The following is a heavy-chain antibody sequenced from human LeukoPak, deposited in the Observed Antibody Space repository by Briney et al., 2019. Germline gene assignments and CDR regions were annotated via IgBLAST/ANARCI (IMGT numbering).Heavy chain of an antibody. V-gene: IGHV3-48*03. CDR1: GFTFSSYE. CDR3: ASQLRFSEWPGGYMDV. J-gene: IGHJ6*03. Sequence: GGSLRLSCAASGFTFSSYEMNWVRQAPGKGLEWVSYISSSGSTIYYADSVKGRFTISRDNAKNSLYLQMNSLRAEDTAVYYCASQLRFSEWPGGYMDVWGKGTTVTVSS. D-gene: IGHD3-3*01. CDR2: ISSSGSTI.